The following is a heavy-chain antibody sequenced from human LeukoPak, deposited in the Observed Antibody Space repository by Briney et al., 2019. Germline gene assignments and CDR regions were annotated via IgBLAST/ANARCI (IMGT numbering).Heavy chain of an antibody. V-gene: IGHV1-2*02. CDR1: GYTFTGYY. CDR3: ARDGKRVVPAANLYDY. J-gene: IGHJ4*02. Sequence: ASVKVSCKASGYTFTGYYMHWVRQAPGQGLGWMGWINPNSGGTNYAQKFQGRVTMTRDTSISTAYMELSRLRSDDTAVYYCARDGKRVVPAANLYDYWGQGTLVTVSS. CDR2: INPNSGGT. D-gene: IGHD2-2*01.